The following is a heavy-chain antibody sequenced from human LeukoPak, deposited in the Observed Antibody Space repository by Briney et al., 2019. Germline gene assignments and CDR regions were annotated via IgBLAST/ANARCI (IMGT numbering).Heavy chain of an antibody. V-gene: IGHV3-23*01. CDR1: GFTFSNFA. D-gene: IGHD2-2*01. Sequence: PGGSPRLSCAASGFTFSNFAMGWVRQAPGKGLVWLSTISPRGDRTYDADSVRGRFIISRDNSKNTFYLQLNSLRAEDTAVYYCAKVFCSSPRCFVPFDYWGQGTLVSVSS. CDR2: ISPRGDRT. CDR3: AKVFCSSPRCFVPFDY. J-gene: IGHJ4*02.